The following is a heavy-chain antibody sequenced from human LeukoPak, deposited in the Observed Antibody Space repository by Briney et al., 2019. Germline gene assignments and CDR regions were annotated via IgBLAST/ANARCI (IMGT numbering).Heavy chain of an antibody. V-gene: IGHV1-69*02. J-gene: IGHJ4*02. CDR2: IIPSLDRA. CDR1: GGTFSSYT. D-gene: IGHD5-24*01. Sequence: SVKVSCKASGGTFSSYTISWVGQAAGQGREWMGRIIPSLDRANSAQKFQGRITITADKTTSTAYMELSSLRSEDTAVYYCARHHLRDGYTNFNYWGQGTLVTVSS. CDR3: ARHHLRDGYTNFNY.